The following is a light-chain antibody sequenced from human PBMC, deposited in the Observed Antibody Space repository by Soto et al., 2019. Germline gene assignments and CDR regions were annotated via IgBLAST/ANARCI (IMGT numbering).Light chain of an antibody. J-gene: IGKJ4*01. CDR1: QSISSW. CDR3: QQYNSYSYT. CDR2: KAS. Sequence: DIQMTQSPSTLSASVGHRVTITCRASQSISSWLAWYQQKPEKAPNLLIYKASSLESGVPSRFSGSGSGTEFTLNISSLQPDDFATYYCQQYNSYSYTFGGGTKVEIK. V-gene: IGKV1-5*03.